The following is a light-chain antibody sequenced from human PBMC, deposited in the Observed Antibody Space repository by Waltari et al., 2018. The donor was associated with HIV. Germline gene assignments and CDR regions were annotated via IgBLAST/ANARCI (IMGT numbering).Light chain of an antibody. V-gene: IGLV2-14*01. Sequence: HSALTQPASVSGSPGQSITISCTGPTSDISDFNFVSWYQQSPGRAPKLIIFEVYSRPSGSSVRFSGSKSGVTASLTISALRAEDEADYFCSSYSARGFVVFGGGTKVTVL. J-gene: IGLJ3*02. CDR1: TSDISDFNF. CDR2: EVY. CDR3: SSYSARGFVV.